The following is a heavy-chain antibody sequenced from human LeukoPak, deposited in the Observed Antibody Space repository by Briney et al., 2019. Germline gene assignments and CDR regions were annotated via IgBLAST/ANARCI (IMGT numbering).Heavy chain of an antibody. CDR2: ISYDGSNK. V-gene: IGHV3-30*18. D-gene: IGHD3-22*01. CDR1: GFTFSSYG. Sequence: GGSLRLSCAASGFTFSSYGMHWVRQAPGKGLEWVAVISYDGSNKYYADSVKGRFTISRDNSKNTLYLQMNSLRAEDTAVYYCAKEAEGDSSGYPDYWGQGTLVTVSS. CDR3: AKEAEGDSSGYPDY. J-gene: IGHJ4*02.